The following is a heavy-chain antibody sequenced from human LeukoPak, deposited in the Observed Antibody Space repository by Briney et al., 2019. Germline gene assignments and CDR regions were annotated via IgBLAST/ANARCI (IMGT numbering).Heavy chain of an antibody. J-gene: IGHJ4*02. Sequence: SETLSLTCTVSGGSISSYYWSWIRQPPGKGLEWIGYIHYTGSTYYNPSLKSRVTLSVDTSKNQFSLNLSSVTAADTAVYYCARVGWELPFDCWGQGTLVTVSS. V-gene: IGHV4-59*08. CDR3: ARVGWELPFDC. CDR2: IHYTGST. D-gene: IGHD1-26*01. CDR1: GGSISSYY.